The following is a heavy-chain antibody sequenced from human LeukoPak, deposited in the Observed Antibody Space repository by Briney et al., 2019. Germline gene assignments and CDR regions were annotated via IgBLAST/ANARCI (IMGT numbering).Heavy chain of an antibody. CDR1: GFTFSSYS. J-gene: IGHJ4*02. D-gene: IGHD6-19*01. Sequence: PGGSLRLSCAASGFTFSSYSMNWVRQAPGKGLEWVSPISSSSSYIYYADSVKGRFTISRDNAKNSLYLQMNSLRAEDTAVYYCARAQKGVAVAIRDWGQGTLVTVSS. CDR2: ISSSSSYI. CDR3: ARAQKGVAVAIRD. V-gene: IGHV3-21*01.